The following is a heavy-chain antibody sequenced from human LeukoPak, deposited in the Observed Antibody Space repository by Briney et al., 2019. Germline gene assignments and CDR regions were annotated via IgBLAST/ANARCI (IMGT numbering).Heavy chain of an antibody. CDR1: GGSISSGDYY. J-gene: IGHJ4*02. CDR3: ARVSISNYYDSSGLDY. CDR2: IYYSGST. D-gene: IGHD3-22*01. Sequence: TLSLTCTVSGGSISSGDYYWSWIRQPPGKGLEWIGYIYYSGSTYYNPSLKSRVTISVDTSKNQFSLKLSSVTAADTAVYYCARVSISNYYDSSGLDYWGQGTLVTVSS. V-gene: IGHV4-30-4*01.